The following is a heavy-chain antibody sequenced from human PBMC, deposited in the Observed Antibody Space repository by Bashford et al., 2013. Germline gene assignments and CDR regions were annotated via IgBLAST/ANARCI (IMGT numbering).Heavy chain of an antibody. CDR1: GFSLSTSGMR. CDR3: ARDFDS. Sequence: SGPTLVKPTETLTLTCTFSGFSLSTSGMRVSWIRQPPGKALEWLARIHWDDAKFYTTSLRTRLTISKDTSKNQVVLTMTDMDPVDTATYYCARDFDSWGQGILVTVSS. V-gene: IGHV2-70*04. CDR2: IHWDDAK. J-gene: IGHJ4*02.